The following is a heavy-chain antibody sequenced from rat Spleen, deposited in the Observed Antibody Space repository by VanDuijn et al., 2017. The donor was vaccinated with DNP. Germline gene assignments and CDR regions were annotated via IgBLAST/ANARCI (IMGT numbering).Heavy chain of an antibody. D-gene: IGHD1-1*01. Sequence: EVQLVESGGGLVQPGRSMKLSCAASGFTFSNYGMHWIRQAPTKGLEWVASISPSGGSTYYRDSVKGRFTISRDNAKSTLYLQMNSLRSEDTATYYCARRRYYSGDGGFDYWGQGVMVTVSS. V-gene: IGHV5-19*01. J-gene: IGHJ2*01. CDR3: ARRRYYSGDGGFDY. CDR2: ISPSGGST. CDR1: GFTFSNYG.